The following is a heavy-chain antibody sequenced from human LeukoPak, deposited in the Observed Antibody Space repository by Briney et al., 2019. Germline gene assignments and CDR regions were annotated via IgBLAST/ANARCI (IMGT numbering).Heavy chain of an antibody. D-gene: IGHD1-14*01. CDR2: INPDSGGS. CDR1: GYTFSAFY. J-gene: IGHJ4*02. Sequence: ASVKVSCKTSGYTFSAFYMHWVRQAPGQGPEWMGWINPDSGGSEYGQKFQGRVTFASDTSSTTIYMEVRSLKSDDTAVYYCARDMTGGIWARATSFDHWGQGTLVTVSS. V-gene: IGHV1-2*02. CDR3: ARDMTGGIWARATSFDH.